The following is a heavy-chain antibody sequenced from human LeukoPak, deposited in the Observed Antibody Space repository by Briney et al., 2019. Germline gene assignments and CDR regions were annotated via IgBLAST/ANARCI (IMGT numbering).Heavy chain of an antibody. CDR1: GGSFSSYY. V-gene: IGHV4-39*01. CDR2: IYYSGST. Sequence: PSETLSLTCAVYGGSFSSYYWGWIRQPPGKGLEWIGSIYYSGSTYYNPSLKSRVTISVDTSKNQFSLKLSSVTAADTAVYYCARHAIGGYSYGYPFDYWGQGTLVTVSS. J-gene: IGHJ4*02. D-gene: IGHD5-18*01. CDR3: ARHAIGGYSYGYPFDY.